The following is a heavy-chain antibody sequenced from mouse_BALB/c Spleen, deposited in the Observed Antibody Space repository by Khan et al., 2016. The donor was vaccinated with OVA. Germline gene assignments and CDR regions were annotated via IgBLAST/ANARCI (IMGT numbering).Heavy chain of an antibody. CDR3: ARDGSRYNYAMDY. CDR1: GYSITSDYA. V-gene: IGHV3-2*02. J-gene: IGHJ4*01. Sequence: VQLKESGPGLVKPSQSLSLTCTVTGYSITSDYAWNWIRQFPGNKLEWMGYISSSGSTNYNPALKSRISINRDTSKNQFFLQLNSVTTEETATYYCARDGSRYNYAMDYWGQGTSVTVSS. CDR2: ISSSGST. D-gene: IGHD2-3*01.